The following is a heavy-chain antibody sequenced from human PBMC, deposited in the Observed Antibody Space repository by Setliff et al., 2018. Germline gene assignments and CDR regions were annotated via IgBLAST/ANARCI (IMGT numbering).Heavy chain of an antibody. CDR3: AREWGSNGWAFDI. J-gene: IGHJ3*02. V-gene: IGHV3-7*01. CDR1: GFTFSSYW. CDR2: IKQDGSEK. D-gene: IGHD3-16*01. Sequence: GGSLRLSCAASGFTFSSYWMSWVRQAPGKGLEWVANIKQDGSEKYYVDSVKGRFTISRDNAKNSLYLQMNSLRAEDTAVYYCAREWGSNGWAFDIWGQGTMVTVSS.